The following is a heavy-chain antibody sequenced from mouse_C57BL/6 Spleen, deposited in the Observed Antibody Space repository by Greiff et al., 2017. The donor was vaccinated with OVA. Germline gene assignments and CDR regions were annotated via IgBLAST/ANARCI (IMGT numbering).Heavy chain of an antibody. D-gene: IGHD1-1*01. CDR2: IDPSDSYT. CDR1: GYTFTSYW. CDR3: ARHYGSSSYAMDY. J-gene: IGHJ4*01. V-gene: IGHV1-50*01. Sequence: QVQLQQPGAELVKPGASVKLSCKASGYTFTSYWMQWVKQRPGQGLEWIGEIDPSDSYTNYNQKFKGKATLTVDTSSSTAYMQLSSLTSEDSAVYYCARHYGSSSYAMDYWGQGTSVTVSS.